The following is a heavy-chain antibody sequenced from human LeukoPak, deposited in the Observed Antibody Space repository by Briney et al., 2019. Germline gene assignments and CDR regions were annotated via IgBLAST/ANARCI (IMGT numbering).Heavy chain of an antibody. CDR2: IIPIFGTA. Sequence: RASVKVSCTASGYTFTSYGIGWVRQAPGQGLEWMGGIIPIFGTANYAQKFQGRVTITADESTSTAYMELSSLRSEDTAVYYCAGGYGSGSYYQPLDYWGQGTLVTVSS. D-gene: IGHD3-10*01. J-gene: IGHJ4*02. CDR1: GYTFTSYG. V-gene: IGHV1-69*13. CDR3: AGGYGSGSYYQPLDY.